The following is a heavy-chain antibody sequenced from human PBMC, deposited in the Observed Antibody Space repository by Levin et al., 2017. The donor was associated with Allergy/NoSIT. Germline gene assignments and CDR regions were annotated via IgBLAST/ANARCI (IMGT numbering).Heavy chain of an antibody. CDR1: GFTFSSYG. J-gene: IGHJ2*01. CDR2: IWYDGSNK. CDR3: ARDPMQVAVAGTPWYFDL. D-gene: IGHD6-19*01. Sequence: SGGSLRLSCAASGFTFSSYGMHWVRQAPGKGLEWVAVIWYDGSNKYYADSVKGRFTISRDNSKNTLYLQMNSLRAEDTAVYYCARDPMQVAVAGTPWYFDLWGRGTLVTVSS. V-gene: IGHV3-33*01.